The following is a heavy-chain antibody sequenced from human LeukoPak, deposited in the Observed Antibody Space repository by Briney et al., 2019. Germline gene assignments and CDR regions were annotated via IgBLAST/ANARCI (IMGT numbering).Heavy chain of an antibody. V-gene: IGHV3-30-3*01. J-gene: IGHJ3*02. CDR2: ISYDGSNK. D-gene: IGHD3-3*01. CDR1: GVTFSSYA. Sequence: TGGSLRLSCAASGVTFSSYAMHWVRQAPGKGLEWVAVISYDGSNKYYADSVKGRFTISRDNSKNTLYLQMNSLRAEDTAVYYCASFRFLEWLLSPPNAFDIWGQGTMVTVSS. CDR3: ASFRFLEWLLSPPNAFDI.